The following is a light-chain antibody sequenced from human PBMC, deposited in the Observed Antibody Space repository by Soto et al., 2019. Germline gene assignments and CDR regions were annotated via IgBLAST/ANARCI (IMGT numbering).Light chain of an antibody. J-gene: IGLJ2*01. V-gene: IGLV3-1*01. CDR3: LVWASSSVV. CDR2: QDF. CDR1: KLGDKY. Sequence: SYELTQPPSVPVSPGQTANITCSGDKLGDKYASWYQQKPGQSPVLVIYQDFRRPSGIPERFSGSNSGDTATLTISGTQAMDDAEYYCLVWASSSVVFGGGTKLTVL.